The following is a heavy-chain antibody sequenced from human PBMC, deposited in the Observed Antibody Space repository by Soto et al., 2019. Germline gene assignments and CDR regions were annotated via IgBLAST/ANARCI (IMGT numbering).Heavy chain of an antibody. CDR3: ARDAAWQINWFDP. J-gene: IGHJ5*02. D-gene: IGHD5-12*01. CDR1: GFTFSSYW. Sequence: PGGSLRLSCAASGFTFSSYWKSWVRQAPGKGLEGVANIKQDGSGKYYVDSVKGRFTISRDNAKNSLYLQMNSLRAEDTAVYYCARDAAWQINWFDPWGQGTLVTVAS. V-gene: IGHV3-7*01. CDR2: IKQDGSGK.